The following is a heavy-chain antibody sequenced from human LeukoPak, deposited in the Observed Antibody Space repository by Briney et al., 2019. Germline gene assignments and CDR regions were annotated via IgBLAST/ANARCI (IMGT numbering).Heavy chain of an antibody. CDR3: AKAPRILDAFDV. J-gene: IGHJ3*01. D-gene: IGHD2/OR15-2a*01. CDR2: IYSSGRT. CDR1: GFTVSNDY. V-gene: IGHV3-53*04. Sequence: GGSLRLSCAASGFTVSNDYMGWVRQAPGKGLEWVSLIYSSGRTYYIDSVRGRFTISRHTSKNTLYLQTDSLTIEDTAVYYCAKAPRILDAFDVWGHGTMVTVSS.